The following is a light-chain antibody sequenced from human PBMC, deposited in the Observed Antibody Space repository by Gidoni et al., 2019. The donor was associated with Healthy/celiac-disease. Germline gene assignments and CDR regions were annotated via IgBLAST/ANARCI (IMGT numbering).Light chain of an antibody. J-gene: IGKJ4*01. Sequence: DIQMTQSPSSLSASVGDRVTISCRSSQSISSYLHWYQQKPGKAPKLLIYAASSLQSGVPSRFSGSGSGTDFTLTISSLQPEDFATYYCQQSYSTPELTFGGGTKVEIK. CDR3: QQSYSTPELT. CDR1: QSISSY. V-gene: IGKV1-39*01. CDR2: AAS.